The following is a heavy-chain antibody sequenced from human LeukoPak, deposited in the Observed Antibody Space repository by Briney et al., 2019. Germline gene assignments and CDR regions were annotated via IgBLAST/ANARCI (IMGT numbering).Heavy chain of an antibody. CDR1: GFIFRSYA. D-gene: IGHD2-21*01. CDR2: VRGSGTNA. Sequence: PGGSLRLSCAASGFIFRSYAMSWVRQAPGKGLEWVSSVRGSGTNAIYADSVKGRFTISRDNSENSLYLQMNSLGAEDTAVYYCARGGDCGGDCYLVPEIDYWGQGTLVTVSS. CDR3: ARGGDCGGDCYLVPEIDY. J-gene: IGHJ4*02. V-gene: IGHV3-23*01.